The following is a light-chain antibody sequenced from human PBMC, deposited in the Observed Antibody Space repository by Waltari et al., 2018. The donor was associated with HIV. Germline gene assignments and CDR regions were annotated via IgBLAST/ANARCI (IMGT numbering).Light chain of an antibody. CDR3: SSYTSRSPVV. V-gene: IGLV2-14*01. J-gene: IGLJ2*01. CDR1: SSDVGGYNH. CDR2: EVS. Sequence: QSALTQPASVSGSPGQSITISCTGTSSDVGGYNHVPWYQQHPGKAPKLMIYEVSNRPSGVSNRFSGSKSGNTASLTISGLQAEDEADYYCSSYTSRSPVVFGGGTKLIVL.